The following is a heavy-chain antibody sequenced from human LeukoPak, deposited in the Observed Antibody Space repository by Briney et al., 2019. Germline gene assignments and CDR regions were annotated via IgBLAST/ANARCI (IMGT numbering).Heavy chain of an antibody. V-gene: IGHV1-46*01. CDR2: INPSGGST. Sequence: ASVKVSCKASGYTFTSYYMHWVRQAPGQGLERMGIINPSGGSTSYAQKFQGRVTMTRDTSTSTVYMELSSLRSEDTAVYYCARGDPYCSGGSCYSTYYYYYGMDVWGKGTTVTVSS. CDR1: GYTFTSYY. CDR3: ARGDPYCSGGSCYSTYYYYYGMDV. J-gene: IGHJ6*04. D-gene: IGHD2-15*01.